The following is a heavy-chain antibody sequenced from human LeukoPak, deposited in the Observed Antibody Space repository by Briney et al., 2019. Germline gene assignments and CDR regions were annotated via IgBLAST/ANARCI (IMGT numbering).Heavy chain of an antibody. V-gene: IGHV3-48*03. CDR1: GFTFSTYE. J-gene: IGHJ4*02. Sequence: GGSLRLSCAASGFTFSTYEINWVRQAPGKGLEWVSYISTTGKTTYYGDSVQGRFIISRDNAKNSVYLQMNSLRAEDTAIYYCARDEGYYFDSWGQGTQVTVSS. CDR3: ARDEGYYFDS. CDR2: ISTTGKTT.